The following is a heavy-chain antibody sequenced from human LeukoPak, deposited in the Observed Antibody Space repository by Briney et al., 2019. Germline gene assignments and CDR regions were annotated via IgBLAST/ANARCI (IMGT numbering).Heavy chain of an antibody. D-gene: IGHD3-9*01. Sequence: GGSLRLSCAASGFTFSSYWMSWVRQAPGKGLEWVANIKQDGSEKYYVDSVKGRFTISRDDAKNTLYLQMSSLRAEDTALYYCARDDLLTGYNLDYWGQGTLVAVSS. CDR1: GFTFSSYW. CDR3: ARDDLLTGYNLDY. V-gene: IGHV3-7*01. CDR2: IKQDGSEK. J-gene: IGHJ4*02.